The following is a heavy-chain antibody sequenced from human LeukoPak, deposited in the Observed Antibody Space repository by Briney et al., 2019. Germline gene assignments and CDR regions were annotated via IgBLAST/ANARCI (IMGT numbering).Heavy chain of an antibody. J-gene: IGHJ4*02. D-gene: IGHD2-2*01. CDR2: ISYDGSNK. Sequence: GRSLRLSCAASGFTFSSYGMHWVRQAPGKGLEWVAVISYDGSNKYYADSVKGRFTISRDNSKNTLYLQMNSLRAEDTAVYYCAKDPLCSSTSCDDYWGQGTLVTVSS. CDR1: GFTFSSYG. CDR3: AKDPLCSSTSCDDY. V-gene: IGHV3-30*18.